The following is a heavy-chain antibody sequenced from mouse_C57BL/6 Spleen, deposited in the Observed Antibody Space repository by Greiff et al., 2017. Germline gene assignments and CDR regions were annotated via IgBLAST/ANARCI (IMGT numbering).Heavy chain of an antibody. J-gene: IGHJ2*01. V-gene: IGHV1-42*01. D-gene: IGHD2-1*01. CDR2: INPSTGGT. CDR3: ARLDGNFDY. Sequence: VQLKQSGPELVKPGASVKISCKASGYSFTGYYMNWVKQSPEKSLEWIGEINPSTGGTTYNQKFKAKATLTVDKSSSTAYMQLKSLTSEDSALYYCARLDGNFDYWGQGTTLTVSS. CDR1: GYSFTGYY.